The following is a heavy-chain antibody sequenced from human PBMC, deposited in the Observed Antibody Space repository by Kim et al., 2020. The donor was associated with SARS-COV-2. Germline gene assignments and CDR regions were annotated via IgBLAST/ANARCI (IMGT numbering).Heavy chain of an antibody. D-gene: IGHD3-16*01. CDR1: GFGFNGYW. V-gene: IGHV3-74*01. CDR2: IDSDGSDA. CDR3: ARAGGGSRPDY. Sequence: GGSLRLSCVASGFGFNGYWMHWVRQAPGKGLMWVSRIDSDGSDAGYADSVKGRFTISRDNAKSTLFLQMNSLRADDTAVYFCARAGGGSRPDYWGQGTLVTVSS. J-gene: IGHJ4*02.